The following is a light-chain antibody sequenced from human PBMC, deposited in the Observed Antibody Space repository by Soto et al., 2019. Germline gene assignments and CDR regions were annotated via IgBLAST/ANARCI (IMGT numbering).Light chain of an antibody. Sequence: DIQLTQSPSFLSASVGDRVTITCRASQGISSYLAWYQQEPGKAPKLLSYAASTLQSGVPSRFSGGGSGTEFTLTISSLQPEDFATYYCQQLNSYPLTFGGGTKVEIK. J-gene: IGKJ4*01. CDR3: QQLNSYPLT. V-gene: IGKV1-9*01. CDR1: QGISSY. CDR2: AAS.